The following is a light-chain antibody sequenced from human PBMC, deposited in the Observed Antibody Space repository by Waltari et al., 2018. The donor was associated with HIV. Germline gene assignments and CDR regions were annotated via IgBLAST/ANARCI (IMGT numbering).Light chain of an antibody. CDR2: TNE. J-gene: IGLJ3*02. V-gene: IGLV1-44*01. CDR3: AAWDDSLNGM. CDR1: SSNIGSNI. Sequence: QSVLTQPPSVSGTPGQNVTISCSGSSSNIGSNIVNWYQQLPGAAPKLLIYTNEQRPAGVPDRFSGSKSGPSASLAIRGLQSADEADYYCAAWDDSLNGMFGGGTKLTVL.